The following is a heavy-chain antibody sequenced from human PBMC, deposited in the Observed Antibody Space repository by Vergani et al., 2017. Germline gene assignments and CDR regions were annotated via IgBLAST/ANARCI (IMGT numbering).Heavy chain of an antibody. CDR3: ARDLYGDYGY. J-gene: IGHJ4*02. Sequence: QVQLVESGGRVVQPGRSLRLSCAASGFTFSSYGMHWVRQAPGKGLEWVTIISYDGSNKYYADSVKGRFTISRDNSKNTLYLQMNSLRAEDTAVYYCARDLYGDYGYWGQGTLVTVSS. V-gene: IGHV3-30*03. D-gene: IGHD4-17*01. CDR2: ISYDGSNK. CDR1: GFTFSSYG.